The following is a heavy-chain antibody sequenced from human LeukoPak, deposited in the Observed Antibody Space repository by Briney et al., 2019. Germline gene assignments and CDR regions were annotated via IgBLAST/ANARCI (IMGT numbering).Heavy chain of an antibody. V-gene: IGHV3-30*03. D-gene: IGHD2-15*01. Sequence: AGGSLRLSCAASGFTFSDYNMHWVRQAPGKGLEWVAVISYDGSNKYYADSVKGRFTISRDNAKSSLYLQMNSLRAEDTAVYYCARDLSRPVRGVVVAATDYWGQGTLVTVSS. CDR2: ISYDGSNK. CDR1: GFTFSDYN. CDR3: ARDLSRPVRGVVVAATDY. J-gene: IGHJ4*02.